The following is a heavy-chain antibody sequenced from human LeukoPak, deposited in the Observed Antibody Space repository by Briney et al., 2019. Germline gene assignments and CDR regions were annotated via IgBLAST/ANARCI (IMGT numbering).Heavy chain of an antibody. D-gene: IGHD2-15*01. V-gene: IGHV3-74*01. CDR1: KSGFTFNNYW. J-gene: IGHJ6*03. CDR2: INADKSTP. CDR3: AKNGDRGAYCSGGSCYPYYYYNMDV. Sequence: GGSLRLSCAASKSGFTFNNYWMHWVRQAPGKGLVWDSRINADKSTPSYADSVTSRFTMSRDTSKNTLYLQMNSLRADETAIYYCAKNGDRGAYCSGGSCYPYYYYNMDVWGKGTTVTISS.